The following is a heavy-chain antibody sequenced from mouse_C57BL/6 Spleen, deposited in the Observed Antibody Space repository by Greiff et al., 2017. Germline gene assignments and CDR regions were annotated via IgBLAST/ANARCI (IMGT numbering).Heavy chain of an antibody. D-gene: IGHD2-3*01. J-gene: IGHJ4*01. CDR2: IHPISGST. CDR1: GYTFTSYW. Sequence: QVQLKQPGAELVKPGASVKLSCKASGYTFTSYWMHWVKQRPGQGLEWIGMIHPISGSTNYNEKFKSKATLTADKSSSTAYMQLSSLTSEDSAVYDCARKDGDGAMDDWGQGTSVTVSS. CDR3: ARKDGDGAMDD. V-gene: IGHV1-64*01.